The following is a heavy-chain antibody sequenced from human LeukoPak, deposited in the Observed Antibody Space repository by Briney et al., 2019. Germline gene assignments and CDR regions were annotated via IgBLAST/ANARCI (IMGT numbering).Heavy chain of an antibody. Sequence: ASVTVSCKASVYSFTDYQFHWLRQAPAQGLEWMGWSNLKSGGTNYAQKFQGRVTMARDTSISTAYMELSRLRSHDTAVYYCARDIGQDNSGYRGCLDTWGQGTLVTVSS. J-gene: IGHJ5*02. D-gene: IGHD3-22*01. CDR1: VYSFTDYQ. CDR2: SNLKSGGT. CDR3: ARDIGQDNSGYRGCLDT. V-gene: IGHV1-2*02.